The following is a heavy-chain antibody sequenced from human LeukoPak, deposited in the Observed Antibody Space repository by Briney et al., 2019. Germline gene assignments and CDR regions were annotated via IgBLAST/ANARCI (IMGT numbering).Heavy chain of an antibody. CDR3: ARDVGSIAAAGTSGYYGMDV. CDR1: GGSISSYY. Sequence: SETLSLTCTVSGGSISSYYWSWIRQPAGKGLEWIGRFYTSGSTNYNPSLKGRVTMSVDTSKNQFSLKLSSVTAADTAVYYCARDVGSIAAAGTSGYYGMDVWGQGTTVTVSS. V-gene: IGHV4-4*07. CDR2: FYTSGST. D-gene: IGHD6-13*01. J-gene: IGHJ6*02.